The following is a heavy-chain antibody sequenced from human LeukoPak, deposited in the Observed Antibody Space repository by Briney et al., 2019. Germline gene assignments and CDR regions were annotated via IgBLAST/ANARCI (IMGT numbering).Heavy chain of an antibody. J-gene: IGHJ4*02. D-gene: IGHD2-15*01. CDR3: ARDLCSGGSCYFGVYDY. CDR2: ISAYNGNT. CDR1: GYTFTSYG. V-gene: IGHV1-18*01. Sequence: ASVKVSCKASGYTFTSYGISWVRQAPGQGLEWMGWISAYNGNTNYAQKLQGRVTMTTDTSTSTAYMELRSLRSDDTAVYYCARDLCSGGSCYFGVYDYWGQGTLVTVSS.